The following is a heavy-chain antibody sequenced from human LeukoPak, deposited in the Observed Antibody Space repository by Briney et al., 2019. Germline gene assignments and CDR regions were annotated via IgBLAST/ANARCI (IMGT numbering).Heavy chain of an antibody. D-gene: IGHD6-19*01. Sequence: ASVKVSCKASGYTLISYDINWVRQVTGQGLEWMGWINPNSGNTGYAQKFQGRVTITRNTSISTAFMELSSLRSEDTAVYYCARRAVGNSYYHSMDVWGKGGTVTVS. CDR1: GYTLISYD. J-gene: IGHJ6*03. CDR3: ARRAVGNSYYHSMDV. V-gene: IGHV1-8*03. CDR2: INPNSGNT.